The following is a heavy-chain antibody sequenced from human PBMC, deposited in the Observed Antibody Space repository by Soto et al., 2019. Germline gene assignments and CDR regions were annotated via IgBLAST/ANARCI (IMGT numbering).Heavy chain of an antibody. CDR1: GXXXXXXXXX. Sequence: QXXXQXXXPXXXXPXXXLSLICXXXGXXXXXXXXXXXWIRQHPGKGLEXIGYIYYSGSTYYNPFLRSRVTISAGASXNQFSLXXXXXXAADTAVYFCARAYRQSGYSSSWVFDSWGQGTLVNVXS. J-gene: IGHJ4*02. D-gene: IGHD6-13*01. CDR3: ARAYRQSGYSSSWVFDS. CDR2: IYYSGST. V-gene: IGHV4-31*03.